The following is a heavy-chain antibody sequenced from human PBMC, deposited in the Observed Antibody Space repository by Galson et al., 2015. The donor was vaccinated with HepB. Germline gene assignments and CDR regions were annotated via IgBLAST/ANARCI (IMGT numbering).Heavy chain of an antibody. Sequence: SLRLSCAASGFTVSSYAMHWVRQDPGQGLEWEPLIQSDASKTRYEDTVNGRFTILRDNAKNTFYLQVNRLRAEDAAVYVCASRGGKSCFAPSSYYFDYWGQGTLVTVSS. D-gene: IGHD3-10*01. CDR1: GFTVSSYA. J-gene: IGHJ4*02. CDR2: IQSDASKT. CDR3: ASRGGKSCFAPSSYYFDY. V-gene: IGHV3-30-3*01.